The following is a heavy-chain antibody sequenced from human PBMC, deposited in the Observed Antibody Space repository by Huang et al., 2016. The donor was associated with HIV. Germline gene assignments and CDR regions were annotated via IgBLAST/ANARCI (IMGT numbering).Heavy chain of an antibody. D-gene: IGHD3-22*01. CDR2: FDPEVGET. Sequence: QVQLVQSGAEVKKPGASVKVSCKVSGYTITELSMYWGRTAPGKGREWMGGFDPEVGETIYAQKFQGRVTMTEETSTDTAYMELSSLRSEDTAVYYCATVYRRFRNHDSGDYYFDYWDQGTLVTVSS. CDR3: ATVYRRFRNHDSGDYYFDY. J-gene: IGHJ4*02. V-gene: IGHV1-24*01. CDR1: GYTITELS.